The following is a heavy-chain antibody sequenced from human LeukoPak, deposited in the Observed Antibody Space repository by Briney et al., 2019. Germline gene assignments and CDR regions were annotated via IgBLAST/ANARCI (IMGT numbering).Heavy chain of an antibody. J-gene: IGHJ3*02. D-gene: IGHD5-24*01. CDR2: ISSNGGST. CDR1: GFTFSSYA. V-gene: IGHV3-64*01. Sequence: GGSLRLSCAASGFTFSSYAMHWVRQAPGKGLEYVSAISSNGGSTYYANSVKGRFTISRDNSKNTLYLQMGSLRAEDMAVYYCAREMATIGGSAFDIWGQGTMVTVSS. CDR3: AREMATIGGSAFDI.